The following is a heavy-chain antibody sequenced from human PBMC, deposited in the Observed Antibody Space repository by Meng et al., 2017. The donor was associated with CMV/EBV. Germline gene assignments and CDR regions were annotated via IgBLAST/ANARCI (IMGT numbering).Heavy chain of an antibody. Sequence: QVLLVQSGAEVKKPGASGKVSCKASGYTFTSYGISWVRQASGQGLEWMGWISAYNGNTNYSQKLQGRVTMTTDTSTSTAYMYLRSLRSDDTAVYYCATDILTHFDYWGQGTLVTVSS. CDR2: ISAYNGNT. V-gene: IGHV1-18*01. CDR1: GYTFTSYG. CDR3: ATDILTHFDY. D-gene: IGHD3-9*01. J-gene: IGHJ4*02.